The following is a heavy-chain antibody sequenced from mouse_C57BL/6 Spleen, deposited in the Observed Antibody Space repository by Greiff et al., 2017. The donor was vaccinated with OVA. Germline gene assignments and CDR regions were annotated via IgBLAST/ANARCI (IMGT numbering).Heavy chain of an antibody. J-gene: IGHJ2*01. Sequence: VQLQQSVAELVRPGASVKLSCTASGFNIKNTYMPWVKQRPEQGLEWIGRIDPANGNTKYAPKFQGKATNTADTSSNTAYIQLSSLTSEDTASYYCARGGYDGGYWGQGTTLTVSS. CDR1: GFNIKNTY. CDR2: IDPANGNT. D-gene: IGHD2-2*01. V-gene: IGHV14-3*01. CDR3: ARGGYDGGY.